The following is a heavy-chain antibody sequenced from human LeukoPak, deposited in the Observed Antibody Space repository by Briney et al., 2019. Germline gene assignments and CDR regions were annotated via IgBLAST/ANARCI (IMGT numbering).Heavy chain of an antibody. CDR3: ARHGGCSGYDLFDY. Sequence: PSETLSLTCAVSGYSISSGYYWGWIRQPPGKGLEWVGSIYHSGSTYYNPSLKSRVTMSVDTSKNQFSLKLSSVTAADTAVYYYARHGGCSGYDLFDYWGQGTLVTVSS. V-gene: IGHV4-38-2*01. D-gene: IGHD5-12*01. CDR2: IYHSGST. J-gene: IGHJ4*02. CDR1: GYSISSGYY.